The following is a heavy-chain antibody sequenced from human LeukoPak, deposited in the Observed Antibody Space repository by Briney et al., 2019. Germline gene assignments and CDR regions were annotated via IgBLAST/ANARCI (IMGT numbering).Heavy chain of an antibody. J-gene: IGHJ4*02. CDR3: TRLGYYYDSSGYGEDY. V-gene: IGHV3-73*01. D-gene: IGHD3-22*01. CDR2: IRSKANSYAT. Sequence: GGSLRLSCAASGFTFSGSAMHWVRQASGKGLEWVGRIRSKANSYATAYAASVKGGFTISRDDSKNTAYLQMNSLKTEDTAVYYCTRLGYYYDSSGYGEDYWGQGTLVTVSS. CDR1: GFTFSGSA.